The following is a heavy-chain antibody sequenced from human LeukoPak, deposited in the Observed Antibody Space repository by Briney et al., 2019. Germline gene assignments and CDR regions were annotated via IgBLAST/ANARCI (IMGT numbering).Heavy chain of an antibody. J-gene: IGHJ4*02. CDR2: IKRDGSEK. Sequence: GGSLRLSCAASGFTFSSYWMSWVRQAPGKGLEWVANIKRDGSEKYYVDSVKGRFTISRDNAKNSLYLQMNSLRAEDTAVYYCASIIVVVPAAIGGDFDYWGQGTLVTVSS. CDR3: ASIIVVVPAAIGGDFDY. CDR1: GFTFSSYW. V-gene: IGHV3-7*01. D-gene: IGHD2-2*01.